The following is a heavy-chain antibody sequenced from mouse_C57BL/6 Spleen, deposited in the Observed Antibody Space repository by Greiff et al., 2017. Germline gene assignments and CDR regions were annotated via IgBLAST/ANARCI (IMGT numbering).Heavy chain of an antibody. J-gene: IGHJ3*01. CDR3: ASRKAYYGKYGGFAY. CDR2: IYPGSGST. V-gene: IGHV1-55*01. D-gene: IGHD2-10*01. CDR1: GYTFTSYW. Sequence: QVQLQQPGAELVKPGASVKLSCKASGYTFTSYWITWVKQRPGQGLEWIGDIYPGSGSTNYNEKFKSKATLTVDTSSSTAYMQRSSLTSEDSAVYCCASRKAYYGKYGGFAYWGKGTLVTVAA.